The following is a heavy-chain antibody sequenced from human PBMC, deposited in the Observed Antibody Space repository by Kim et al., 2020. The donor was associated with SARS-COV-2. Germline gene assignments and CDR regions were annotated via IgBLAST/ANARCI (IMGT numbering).Heavy chain of an antibody. J-gene: IGHJ4*02. CDR3: ARIDARWLVIDY. CDR2: MNPNSGNT. Sequence: ASVKVSCKASGYTFTSYDINWVRQATGQGLEWMGWMNPNSGNTGYAQKFQGRVTMTRNTSISTAYMELSSLRSEDTAVYYCARIDARWLVIDYWGQGTLVTVSS. D-gene: IGHD6-19*01. CDR1: GYTFTSYD. V-gene: IGHV1-8*02.